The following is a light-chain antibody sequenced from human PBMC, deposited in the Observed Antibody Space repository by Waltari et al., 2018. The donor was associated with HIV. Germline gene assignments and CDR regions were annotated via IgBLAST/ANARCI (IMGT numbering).Light chain of an antibody. J-gene: IGLJ3*02. CDR2: GNS. V-gene: IGLV1-40*01. CDR3: QSYDSSLSVWV. CDR1: SSTIGAGSD. Sequence: QSVLTQPPSVSGAPGPRVTISCTGSSSTIGAGSDVHWYQQLPGTAPKLLIYGNSNRPSGVPDRFSGSKSGTSASLAITGLLAEDEADYYCQSYDSSLSVWVFGGGTKLTVL.